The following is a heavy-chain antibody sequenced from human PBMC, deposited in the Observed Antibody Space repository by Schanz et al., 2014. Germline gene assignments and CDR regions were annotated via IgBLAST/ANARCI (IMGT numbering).Heavy chain of an antibody. CDR2: ISSSSSYI. V-gene: IGHV3-21*04. Sequence: GQLVESGGGVVQPGRSLRLSCAASGFTFSSYAMHWVRQAPGKGLEWVSSISSSSSYISYADSVKGRFTISRDNAKNSLFLQMNSLRADDTALYYCAKDHPSSGWPAFDVWGQGTQVTVSS. D-gene: IGHD6-19*01. J-gene: IGHJ4*02. CDR3: AKDHPSSGWPAFDV. CDR1: GFTFSSYA.